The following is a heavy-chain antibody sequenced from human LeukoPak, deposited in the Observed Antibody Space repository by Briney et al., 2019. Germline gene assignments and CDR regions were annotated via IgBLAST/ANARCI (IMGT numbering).Heavy chain of an antibody. CDR1: GFTFDDYG. V-gene: IGHV3-20*04. CDR2: INWNGVST. CDR3: ARDRSSSWRDAFDI. J-gene: IGHJ3*02. Sequence: GGSLRLSCAASGFTFDDYGMSWVRQAPGKGLEWVSGINWNGVSTSYVDSVKGRFTISRDNAKNSLYLQMNSLRAEDTALYYCARDRSSSWRDAFDIWGQGTMVTVSS. D-gene: IGHD6-13*01.